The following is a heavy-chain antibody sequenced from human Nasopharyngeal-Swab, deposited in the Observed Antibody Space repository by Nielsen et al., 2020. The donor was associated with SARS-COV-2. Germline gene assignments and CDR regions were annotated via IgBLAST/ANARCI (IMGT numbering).Heavy chain of an antibody. D-gene: IGHD3-22*01. CDR3: AKDYSSDSSGPFDY. V-gene: IGHV7-4-1*02. Sequence: ASVKVSCKASGYTFTSYAMNWVRQAPGQGLEWIGWINTNTGNPTYAQGFTGRFVFSLDTSVSTAYLQISSLKAEDTAVYYCAKDYSSDSSGPFDYWGQGTLVTVSS. J-gene: IGHJ4*02. CDR1: GYTFTSYA. CDR2: INTNTGNP.